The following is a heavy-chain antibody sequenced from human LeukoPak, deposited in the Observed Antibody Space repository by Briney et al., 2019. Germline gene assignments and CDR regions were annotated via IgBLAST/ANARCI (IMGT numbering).Heavy chain of an antibody. V-gene: IGHV3-23*01. J-gene: IGHJ4*02. D-gene: IGHD6-19*01. CDR3: AKGRAEGGTLALDY. CDR1: RFIYSSYA. Sequence: GGSLTLSCAASRFIYSSYAMTWVRQAAGKGLEWVSGISGSGGNTYYTDSVRGRLSISRDNSKNTLYLQVNSLRAEDTAVYYCAKGRAEGGTLALDYWGQGTLVTVSS. CDR2: ISGSGGNT.